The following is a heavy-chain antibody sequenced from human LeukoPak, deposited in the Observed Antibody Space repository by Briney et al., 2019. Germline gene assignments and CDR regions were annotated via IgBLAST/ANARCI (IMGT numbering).Heavy chain of an antibody. CDR1: GGSTSSSNYY. D-gene: IGHD3-3*01. Sequence: SETLSLTCTVSGGSTSSSNYYWGWIRRPPGKGLEWIGGIHYSGNTYYNPSLKSRVTISVDTSKNQFSLKLSSVTAAGTAVYYCARLGAGPTYYDFWSGYSSFYFDYWGQGTLVTVSS. CDR3: ARLGAGPTYYDFWSGYSSFYFDY. CDR2: IHYSGNT. J-gene: IGHJ4*02. V-gene: IGHV4-39*01.